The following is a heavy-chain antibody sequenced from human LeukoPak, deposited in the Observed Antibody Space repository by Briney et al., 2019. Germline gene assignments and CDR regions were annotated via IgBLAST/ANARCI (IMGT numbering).Heavy chain of an antibody. CDR3: ARNGWFVDNNWSDP. Sequence: GESLRLSCAASGFTFSSYSMNWVRQAPGKGLEWVSYISSASNTIYYADSVKGRFTISRENAKNSLYLQMNSLRAEDTAMYYCARNGWFVDNNWSDPRGHGTLATVSS. V-gene: IGHV3-48*01. J-gene: IGHJ5*02. CDR1: GFTFSSYS. D-gene: IGHD3-10*01. CDR2: ISSASNTI.